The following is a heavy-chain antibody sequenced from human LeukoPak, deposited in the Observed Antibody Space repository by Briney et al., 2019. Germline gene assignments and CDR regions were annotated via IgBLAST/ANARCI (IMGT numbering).Heavy chain of an antibody. Sequence: SVKVSCKASGGTFSSYAISWVRQAPGQGLEWMGGIIPIFGTANYAQKFQGRVTITADESTSTAYMELSSLRSEDTAVYYCARDRSLYSSSWSKFDPWGQGTLVTVSS. J-gene: IGHJ5*02. CDR2: IIPIFGTA. CDR1: GGTFSSYA. CDR3: ARDRSLYSSSWSKFDP. D-gene: IGHD6-13*01. V-gene: IGHV1-69*13.